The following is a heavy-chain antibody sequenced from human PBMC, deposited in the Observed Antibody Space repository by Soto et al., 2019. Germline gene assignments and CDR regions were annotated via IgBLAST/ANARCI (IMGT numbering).Heavy chain of an antibody. V-gene: IGHV4-59*12. CDR3: ARVEAGGDLFDS. CDR2: IYSTGST. J-gene: IGHJ4*02. CDR1: GGSISSYY. D-gene: IGHD3-3*01. Sequence: PSETLFLTCTVSGGSISSYYWSWIRQHPGKGLEWIGYIYSTGSTYYNPFLESRLTISIDTSKNQFSLHLSSVSATDTAVYYCARVEAGGDLFDSWGQGILVTVSS.